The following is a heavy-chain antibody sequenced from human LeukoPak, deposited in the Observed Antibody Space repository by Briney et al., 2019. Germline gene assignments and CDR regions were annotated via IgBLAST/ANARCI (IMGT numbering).Heavy chain of an antibody. CDR3: AKDDCSGGSCRLAEYFQH. D-gene: IGHD2-15*01. J-gene: IGHJ1*01. V-gene: IGHV3-23*01. Sequence: GGTLRLSCAASGFTFSSYGMSWVRQAPGKGLEWVSGISGSGGSTYYAESVKGRFTISRDNSKNTLYLQMNSLRAEDTAVYYCAKDDCSGGSCRLAEYFQHWGQGTLVTVSS. CDR2: ISGSGGST. CDR1: GFTFSSYG.